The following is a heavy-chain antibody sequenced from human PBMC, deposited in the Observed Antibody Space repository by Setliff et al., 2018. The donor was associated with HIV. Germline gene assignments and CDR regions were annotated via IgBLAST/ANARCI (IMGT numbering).Heavy chain of an antibody. V-gene: IGHV4-38-2*01. J-gene: IGHJ3*02. CDR2: IYHSGST. D-gene: IGHD6-19*01. CDR3: ASFGGWYPDAFDI. CDR1: GYSISSGYY. Sequence: PSETLSLTCAVSGYSISSGYYWGWIRQPPGKGLEWIGSIYHSGSTYYSPSLKSRVTISVDTSKNQFSLKLSSVTAADTAVYYCASFGGWYPDAFDIWGQGTMVT.